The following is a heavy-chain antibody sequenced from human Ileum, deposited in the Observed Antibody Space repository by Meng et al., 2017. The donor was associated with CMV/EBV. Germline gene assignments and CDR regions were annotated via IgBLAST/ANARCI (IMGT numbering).Heavy chain of an antibody. V-gene: IGHV3-30-3*01. CDR3: ARDRLRFASATNWYLDY. CDR1: FNFSSYA. J-gene: IGHJ4*02. CDR2: ISYDGHNK. Sequence: FNFSSYAMNWVRQAPGKGLEWVAFISYDGHNKYYADSVKGRFTISRDNSKTMLYLHMTSLTAEDTAVYFCARDRLRFASATNWYLDYWGQGRLVTVSS. D-gene: IGHD1-1*01.